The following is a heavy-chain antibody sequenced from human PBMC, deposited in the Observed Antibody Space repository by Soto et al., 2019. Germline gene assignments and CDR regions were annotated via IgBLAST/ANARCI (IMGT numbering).Heavy chain of an antibody. J-gene: IGHJ6*02. CDR3: ARGDSTDCSIGVCSFFYNHDMDV. CDR1: GYSFTDDD. CDR2: INPKSGGT. D-gene: IGHD2-8*01. Sequence: ASVKVSFKTSGYSFTDDDIHWVRQAPGQGLEWLGRINPKSGGTSTAQKFQGWVTMTTETSISTASMELTRLTSDDTASYYCARGDSTDCSIGVCSFFYNHDMDVWG. V-gene: IGHV1-2*04.